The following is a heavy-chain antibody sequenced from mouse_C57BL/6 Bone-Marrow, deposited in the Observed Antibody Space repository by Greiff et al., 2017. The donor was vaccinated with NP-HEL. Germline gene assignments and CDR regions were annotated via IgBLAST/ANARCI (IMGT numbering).Heavy chain of an antibody. J-gene: IGHJ1*03. CDR2: INPNNGGT. Sequence: EVQLQQSGPELVKPGASVKIPCKASGYTFTDYNMDWVKQSHGKSLEWIGDINPNNGGTIYNQKFKGKATLTVDKSSSTAYMELRSLTSEDTAVYYCARRRITPWYFDVWGTGTTVTVSS. V-gene: IGHV1-18*01. CDR3: ARRRITPWYFDV. D-gene: IGHD1-1*01. CDR1: GYTFTDYN.